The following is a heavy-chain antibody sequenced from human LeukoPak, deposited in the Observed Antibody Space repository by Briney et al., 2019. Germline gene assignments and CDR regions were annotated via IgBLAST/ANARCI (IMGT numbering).Heavy chain of an antibody. Sequence: PSETLSLTCTVSGDSISSYYWSWIRQPAGKGLEWIGRISTGGSSNYNPSFKSRVTLSLNTSTNQFSLKLNSVTAADTAVYYCARDRIGGNYYSLFDYWGQGTLVTVSS. D-gene: IGHD3-22*01. J-gene: IGHJ4*02. V-gene: IGHV4-4*07. CDR2: ISTGGSS. CDR1: GDSISSYY. CDR3: ARDRIGGNYYSLFDY.